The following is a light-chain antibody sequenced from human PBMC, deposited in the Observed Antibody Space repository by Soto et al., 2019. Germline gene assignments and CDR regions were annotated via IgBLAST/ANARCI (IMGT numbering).Light chain of an antibody. CDR3: QQSYTTPH. CDR2: GAS. CDR1: QSISSY. V-gene: IGKV1-39*01. Sequence: DIQMTQSPSSLSASVGDRVTITCRASQSISSYLNWYQQKPGKAPKLLIYGASSLQSGAPPRFSGSGSGTDFTLTISSLQPEDFATYYCQQSYTTPHFGQGTKLEIK. J-gene: IGKJ2*01.